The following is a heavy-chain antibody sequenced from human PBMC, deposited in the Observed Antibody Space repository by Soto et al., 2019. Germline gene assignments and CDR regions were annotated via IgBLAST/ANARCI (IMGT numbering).Heavy chain of an antibody. CDR1: GGSISSGDYY. J-gene: IGHJ4*02. V-gene: IGHV4-30-4*01. Sequence: QVQLQESGPGLVKPSQTLSLTCTVSGGSISSGDYYWSWIRQPPWKGLEWIGYIYYSGSTYYNPSLKSRFTISVDTSKNQFYLKLSSVTAADTAVYYCASASMPRQFDYWGQGTLVTVSS. CDR2: IYYSGST. CDR3: ASASMPRQFDY. D-gene: IGHD2-2*01.